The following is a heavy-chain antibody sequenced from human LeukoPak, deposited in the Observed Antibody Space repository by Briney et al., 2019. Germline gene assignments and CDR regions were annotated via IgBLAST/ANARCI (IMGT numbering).Heavy chain of an antibody. CDR3: AKRGSYHSGSSGYFLTN. Sequence: PGGSLRLSCVASGFTFSTYAMSWVRQAPGKGLEWVSVITGSRGSTYYADTVKGRFTISRDNSKNTLHLQMNSVRAEDTAVYYCAKRGSYHSGSSGYFLTNWGQGTLVTVSS. J-gene: IGHJ4*02. D-gene: IGHD3-22*01. CDR1: GFTFSTYA. CDR2: ITGSRGST. V-gene: IGHV3-23*01.